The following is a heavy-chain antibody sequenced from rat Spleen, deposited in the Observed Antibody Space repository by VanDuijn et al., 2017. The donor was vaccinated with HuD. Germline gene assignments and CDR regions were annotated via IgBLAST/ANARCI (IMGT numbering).Heavy chain of an antibody. CDR1: GFSFSKFG. CDR2: IHTGGGYT. Sequence: EVQLVESGGGLVQPGRSLKLSCAASGFSFSKFGMAWVRQAPTKGLEWVASIHTGGGYTYYRDSVKGRFTISRDNAKNTLYLQMDSLRSEDTATYYCTRDRAYTADYYYRWFAYWGQGTLVTVSS. J-gene: IGHJ3*01. CDR3: TRDRAYTADYYYRWFAY. V-gene: IGHV5S13*01. D-gene: IGHD1-6*01.